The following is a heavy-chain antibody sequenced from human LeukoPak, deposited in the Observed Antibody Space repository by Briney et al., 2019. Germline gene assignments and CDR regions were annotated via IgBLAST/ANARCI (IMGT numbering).Heavy chain of an antibody. CDR2: ISAYNGNT. D-gene: IGHD2-15*01. CDR1: GYTFTSYG. Sequence: ASVKVSCKASGYTFTSYGISWVRQAPGQGLEWMGWISAYNGNTNYAQKLQGRVTMTTDTSTSTAYMELRSLRSDDTAVYYCARIASRYCSGGSCYQTASVWGQGTTVTVSS. J-gene: IGHJ6*02. CDR3: ARIASRYCSGGSCYQTASV. V-gene: IGHV1-18*01.